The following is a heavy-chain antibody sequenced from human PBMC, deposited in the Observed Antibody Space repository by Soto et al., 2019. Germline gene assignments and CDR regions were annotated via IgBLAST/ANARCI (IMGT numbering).Heavy chain of an antibody. Sequence: ASVKVSCKASGYTFTSYAMHWVRQAPGQRLEWMGWINAGNGNTKYSQKFQGRVTITRDTSASTAYMELSSLRSEDTAVYYCAFSFLTDSYGPYYYYYGMDVWGQGTTVTVSS. CDR2: INAGNGNT. V-gene: IGHV1-3*01. CDR3: AFSFLTDSYGPYYYYYGMDV. J-gene: IGHJ6*02. CDR1: GYTFTSYA. D-gene: IGHD5-18*01.